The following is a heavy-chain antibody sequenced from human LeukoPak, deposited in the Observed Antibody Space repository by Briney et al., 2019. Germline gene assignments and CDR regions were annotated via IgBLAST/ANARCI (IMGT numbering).Heavy chain of an antibody. Sequence: SETLSLTCAVYGGSFSGFYWTWIRQPPGKGLEWIGYIYYSGSTNYNPSLKSRVTISVDTSKNQFSLKLSSVTAADTAVYYCARGVVIAPQTFDYWGQGTLVTVSS. CDR1: GGSFSGFY. J-gene: IGHJ4*02. V-gene: IGHV4-59*01. CDR2: IYYSGST. D-gene: IGHD2-21*01. CDR3: ARGVVIAPQTFDY.